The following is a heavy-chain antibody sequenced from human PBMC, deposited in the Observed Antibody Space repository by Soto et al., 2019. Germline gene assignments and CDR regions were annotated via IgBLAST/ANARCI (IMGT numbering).Heavy chain of an antibody. CDR2: IIPILGIA. D-gene: IGHD5-12*01. Sequence: QVQLVQSGAEVKKPGSSVKVSCKASGGTFSSYTISWVRQAPGQGLEWMGRIIPILGIANYAQKFQGRVTITADKSTNTAYMELRSLRSEDTAVYYCAREYSCYDYYYGMDVWGQGTTVTVSS. CDR1: GGTFSSYT. J-gene: IGHJ6*02. CDR3: AREYSCYDYYYGMDV. V-gene: IGHV1-69*02.